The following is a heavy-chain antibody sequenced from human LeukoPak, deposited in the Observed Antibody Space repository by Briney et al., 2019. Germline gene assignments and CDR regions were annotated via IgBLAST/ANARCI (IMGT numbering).Heavy chain of an antibody. CDR2: ISNTGDST. V-gene: IGHV3-23*01. CDR1: GFTFSTYA. CDR3: AKVLTASGYGAIDY. Sequence: GGSLRLSCAASGFTFSTYAMSWVRQAPGRGLEWVSVISNTGDSTFYAGSVKGRFTIARDNSRNTVYLQMDSLRAEDTALYTCAKVLTASGYGAIDYWGQGILVTVSS. D-gene: IGHD2-21*02. J-gene: IGHJ4*02.